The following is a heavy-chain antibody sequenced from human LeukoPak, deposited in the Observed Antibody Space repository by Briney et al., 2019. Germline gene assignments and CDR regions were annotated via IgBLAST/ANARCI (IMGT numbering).Heavy chain of an antibody. CDR3: AKEIVGAPTPGAY. Sequence: PGGSLRLSCAASGFTFSSYWMHWVRQAPGKGLEWIGEVHKSGSTNYYPSLQSRVTISIDKSKNQIALELTSVTAADTAVYYCAKEIVGAPTPGAYWGQGILVTVSS. J-gene: IGHJ4*02. CDR2: VHKSGST. V-gene: IGHV4-4*02. CDR1: GFTFSSYW. D-gene: IGHD1-26*01.